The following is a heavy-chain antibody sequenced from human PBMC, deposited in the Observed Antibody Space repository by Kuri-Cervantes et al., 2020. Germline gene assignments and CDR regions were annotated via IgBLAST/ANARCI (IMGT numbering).Heavy chain of an antibody. V-gene: IGHV3-13*01. CDR1: GFTFGNSD. CDR2: IGAGGDT. D-gene: IGHD6-19*01. CDR3: ARDSGWYGRDWFDP. Sequence: GESLKISCAASGFTFGNSDMHWVRQATGKGLEWVSAIGAGGDTYYPGSVKGRFTISRDNAKNSLYLQMNSLRAGDAAVYYCARDSGWYGRDWFDPWGQGTLVTVSS. J-gene: IGHJ5*02.